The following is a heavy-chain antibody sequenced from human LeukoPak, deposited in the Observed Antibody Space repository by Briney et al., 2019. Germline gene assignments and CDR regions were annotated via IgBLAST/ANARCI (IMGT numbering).Heavy chain of an antibody. D-gene: IGHD5-18*01. Sequence: SETLSLTCTVSGGSISSSSYYWGWIRQPPGKGLEWIGSIYYSGSTYYNPSLKSRVTISVDTSKNQFSLKLSSVTAADTAVYYCARLRGCSYGCSDYWGQGTLVTVSS. V-gene: IGHV4-39*07. CDR3: ARLRGCSYGCSDY. CDR1: GGSISSSSYY. J-gene: IGHJ4*02. CDR2: IYYSGST.